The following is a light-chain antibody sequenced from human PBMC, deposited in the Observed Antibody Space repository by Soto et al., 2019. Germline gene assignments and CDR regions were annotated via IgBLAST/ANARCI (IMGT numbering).Light chain of an antibody. J-gene: IGKJ1*01. CDR3: QQHNSSPWT. CDR2: DAS. V-gene: IGKV1-5*01. CDR1: QSISDW. Sequence: DIQMTQSPSTLSASVGDRVTMKCRASQSISDWLAWYQQKPGKAPQLLIYDASSLESGVPSRFSGRGSRTEFTLTISSLQPDDFATYYCQQHNSSPWTFGQGTKVEIK.